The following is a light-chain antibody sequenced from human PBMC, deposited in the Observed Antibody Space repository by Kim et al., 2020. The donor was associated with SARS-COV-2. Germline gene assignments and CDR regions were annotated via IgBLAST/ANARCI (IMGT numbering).Light chain of an antibody. CDR1: SLRNFY. J-gene: IGLJ1*01. CDR3: TSWDSSGNHHV. V-gene: IGLV3-19*01. CDR2: GED. Sequence: SSELTQDPAVSVALGQTVRITCQGDSLRNFYASWYQQKPRQAPVLVIYGEDNRPSGIPDRLSGSNSGNTASLTITGTQAADEADYYCTSWDSSGNHHVFGTGTKVTVL.